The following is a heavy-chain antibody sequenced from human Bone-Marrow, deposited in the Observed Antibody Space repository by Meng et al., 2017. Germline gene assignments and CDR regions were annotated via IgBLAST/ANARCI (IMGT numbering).Heavy chain of an antibody. CDR3: ARAPGFGELLKERWFAY. J-gene: IGHJ4*02. V-gene: IGHV3-30*04. CDR2: ISYDGSNK. D-gene: IGHD3-10*01. Sequence: GESLKISCAASGFTFSSYAMHWVRQAPGKGLEWVAVISYDGSNKYYADSVKGRFTISRDNSKNTLYLQMNSLRAEDTAVYYCARAPGFGELLKERWFAYWGQGTRVTVSS. CDR1: GFTFSSYA.